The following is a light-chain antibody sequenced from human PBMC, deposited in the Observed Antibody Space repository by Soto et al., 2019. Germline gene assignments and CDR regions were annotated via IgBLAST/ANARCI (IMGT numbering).Light chain of an antibody. J-gene: IGLJ1*01. Sequence: QSVLTQPASVSGSPGQSITISCTGTSSDVGSYSLVSWYQQHPGKAPKLMIYEVSKRPSGVSNRFSASKSGNTASLTISGLQAEDEADYYCCSYAGSTTLYVFGSGTNVTVL. CDR1: SSDVGSYSL. CDR3: CSYAGSTTLYV. V-gene: IGLV2-23*02. CDR2: EVS.